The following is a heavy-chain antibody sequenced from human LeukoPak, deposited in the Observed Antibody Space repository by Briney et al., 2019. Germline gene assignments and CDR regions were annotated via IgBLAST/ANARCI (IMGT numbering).Heavy chain of an antibody. CDR1: GGSISSYY. V-gene: IGHV4-59*08. CDR3: AGIPYYYDSSGYSY. D-gene: IGHD3-22*01. Sequence: SETLSLTCTVSGGSISSYYWSWIRQPPGKGLEWIGYIYYSGSTNYNPSLKSRVTISVDTSKNQFSLKLSSVTAADTAVYYCAGIPYYYDSSGYSYWGQGTLVTVSS. J-gene: IGHJ4*02. CDR2: IYYSGST.